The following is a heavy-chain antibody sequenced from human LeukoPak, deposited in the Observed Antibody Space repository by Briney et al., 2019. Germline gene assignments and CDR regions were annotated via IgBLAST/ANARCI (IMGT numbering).Heavy chain of an antibody. CDR3: ARATYHSGAGSYIYYYMDV. J-gene: IGHJ6*03. D-gene: IGHD3-10*01. CDR1: GDSISSYY. V-gene: IGHV4-59*01. Sequence: SETLSLTCTVSGDSISSYYWSWIRQPPGKGLEWIGYIYYSGSTNYNPSLKSRVTISVDTSKNQFSLKLNSVIAADTAVYYCARATYHSGAGSYIYYYMDVWGKGTTVTVSS. CDR2: IYYSGST.